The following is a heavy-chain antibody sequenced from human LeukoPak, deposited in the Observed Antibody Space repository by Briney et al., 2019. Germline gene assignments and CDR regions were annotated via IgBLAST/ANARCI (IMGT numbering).Heavy chain of an antibody. D-gene: IGHD2-15*01. J-gene: IGHJ4*02. CDR1: GYSFSSYG. V-gene: IGHV1-18*01. CDR2: ISAYNGNT. Sequence: ASVKVSGKASGYSFSSYGISWVRQAPGQGLEWMGWISAYNGNTNYAQRLQGRVTMTTDTSTSTAYMELRSLTSDNTAVYYCARVPSGGPFDYWGQGTLVTVSS. CDR3: ARVPSGGPFDY.